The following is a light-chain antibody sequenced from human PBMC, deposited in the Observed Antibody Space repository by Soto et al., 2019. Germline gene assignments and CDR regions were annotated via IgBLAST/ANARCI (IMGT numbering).Light chain of an antibody. V-gene: IGKV1-5*01. CDR2: DPS. CDR3: QKYKNYSPST. J-gene: IGKJ2*01. CDR1: RTISNL. Sequence: DITMPQSPSILPAPVAPRVTVSCRGSRTISNLFAWYQQKPGKAPNLLISDPSNLQSGAPSRFSGSGSETEFTLTITSLPPEDFATYYCQKYKNYSPSTFGQGTKVDI.